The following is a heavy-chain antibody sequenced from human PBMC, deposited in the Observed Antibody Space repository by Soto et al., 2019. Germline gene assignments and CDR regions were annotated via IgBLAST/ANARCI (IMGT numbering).Heavy chain of an antibody. D-gene: IGHD2-2*01. Sequence: ASVKVSCKASGYTFTSYGIIWVRQAPGQGLEWMGWISAYNGNTNYAQKLQGRVTMTTDTSTSTAYMELRSLRSDDTAVYYCARGGLRGDIVVVPAAPPYYYYGMDVWGQGTTVTVSS. CDR1: GYTFTSYG. J-gene: IGHJ6*02. CDR2: ISAYNGNT. V-gene: IGHV1-18*01. CDR3: ARGGLRGDIVVVPAAPPYYYYGMDV.